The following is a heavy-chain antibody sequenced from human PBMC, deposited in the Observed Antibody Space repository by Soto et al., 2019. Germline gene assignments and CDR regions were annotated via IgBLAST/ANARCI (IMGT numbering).Heavy chain of an antibody. CDR2: IRSKANSYAT. D-gene: IGHD3-9*01. J-gene: IGHJ4*02. V-gene: IGHV3-73*01. CDR3: TRIEYYDILTGYRYPDY. Sequence: EVQLVESGGGLVQPGGSLKLSCAASEFTFSGSAMHWVRQASGKGLEWVGRIRSKANSYATAYAASVKGRFTISRDDSKNTAYLQMNSLKTEDTAVYYCTRIEYYDILTGYRYPDYRGQGTLVTVSS. CDR1: EFTFSGSA.